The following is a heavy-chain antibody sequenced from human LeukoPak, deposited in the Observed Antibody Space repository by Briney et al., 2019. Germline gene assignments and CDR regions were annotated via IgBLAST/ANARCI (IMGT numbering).Heavy chain of an antibody. CDR2: ISYDGSIK. CDR1: GFTFSSYG. V-gene: IGHV3-30*18. D-gene: IGHD1-26*01. J-gene: IGHJ4*02. Sequence: GGSLRLSCAASGFTFSSYGMHWVRQAPGKGLEWVAVISYDGSIKYYADSVKGRFTISRDNSKNTLYLQMNSLRAEDTAVYYCAKDLDSIVGATAFDYWGQGTLVTVSS. CDR3: AKDLDSIVGATAFDY.